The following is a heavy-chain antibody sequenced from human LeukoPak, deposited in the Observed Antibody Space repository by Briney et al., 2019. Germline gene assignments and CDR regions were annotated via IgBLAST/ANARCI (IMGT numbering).Heavy chain of an antibody. Sequence: GRSLRLSCAASGFTFSSYAMHWVRQAPGKGLEWVAVISYDGSNKYYADSVKGRFTISRDNAKNTLYLQMNSLRAEDTAVYYCARGEYYYDSSGYYFGWGQGTLVTVSS. D-gene: IGHD3-22*01. CDR3: ARGEYYYDSSGYYFG. CDR1: GFTFSSYA. CDR2: ISYDGSNK. V-gene: IGHV3-30-3*01. J-gene: IGHJ4*02.